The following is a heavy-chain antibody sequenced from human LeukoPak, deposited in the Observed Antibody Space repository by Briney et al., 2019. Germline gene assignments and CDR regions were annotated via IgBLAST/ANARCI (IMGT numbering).Heavy chain of an antibody. Sequence: GGSLRLSCAASGFTFSSYAMHWVRQAPGKALEWVAVISYDGSNKYYADSVKGRFTISRDNSKNTLYLQMNSLRAEDTAVYYCARGATVTLWNWGQGTLVTVSS. CDR1: GFTFSSYA. V-gene: IGHV3-30-3*01. CDR3: ARGATVTLWN. CDR2: ISYDGSNK. J-gene: IGHJ4*02. D-gene: IGHD4-17*01.